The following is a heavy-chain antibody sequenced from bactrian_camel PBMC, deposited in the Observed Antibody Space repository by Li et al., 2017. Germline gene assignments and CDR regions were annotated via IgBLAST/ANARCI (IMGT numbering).Heavy chain of an antibody. CDR2: IYTDGSTDHLPGGSA. CDR1: GATASTNS. Sequence: HVQLVESGGGLVQAGGSLSLSCAASGATASTNSVAWFRQVPEKKREGLAVIYTDGSTDHLPGGSAYYADSVKGRFTISQDKTENTVYLHMASLIPEDTAMYYCAATRGFKRAGRDRSQGTQVTVS. D-gene: IGHD2*01. J-gene: IGHJ4*01. V-gene: IGHV3S54*01.